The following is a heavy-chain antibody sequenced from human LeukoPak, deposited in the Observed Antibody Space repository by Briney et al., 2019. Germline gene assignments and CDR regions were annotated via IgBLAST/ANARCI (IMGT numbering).Heavy chain of an antibody. D-gene: IGHD3-3*01. V-gene: IGHV4-4*07. J-gene: IGHJ4*02. CDR3: ARVPRITIFGVERWAFDY. CDR2: IYTSGST. CDR1: GGSISSYY. Sequence: SETLSLTCTVSGGSISSYYWSWIRQPAGKGLEWIGRIYTSGSTNYNPSLKSRVTMSVDTSKNQFSLKLSSVTAADTAVYYCARVPRITIFGVERWAFDYWGQGTLVTVSS.